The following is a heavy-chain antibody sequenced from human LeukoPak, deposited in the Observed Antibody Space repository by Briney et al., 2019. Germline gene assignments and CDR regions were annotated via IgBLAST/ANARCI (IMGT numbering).Heavy chain of an antibody. J-gene: IGHJ3*02. D-gene: IGHD1-14*01. Sequence: ASVKVSCKASGYTFTGYYMHWVRQAPGQGLEWMGWINPNSGGTNYAQKFQGRVTMTRDTSISTAYMELSRLRSDDTAVYYCAREVPELGGAFDIWGQGTMVTVSS. CDR1: GYTFTGYY. CDR2: INPNSGGT. CDR3: AREVPELGGAFDI. V-gene: IGHV1-2*02.